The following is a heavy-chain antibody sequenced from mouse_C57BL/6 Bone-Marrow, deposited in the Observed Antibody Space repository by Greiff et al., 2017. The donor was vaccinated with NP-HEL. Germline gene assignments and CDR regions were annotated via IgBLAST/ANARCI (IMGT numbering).Heavy chain of an antibody. V-gene: IGHV1-42*01. CDR3: ARRYGSSYAGFAY. Sequence: VQLQQSGPELVKPGASVKISCKASGYSFTGYYMNWVKQSPEKSLEWIGVINPSTGGTTYNQKFKAKATLTVDKSSSTAYMQLKSLTSEDSAVYYCARRYGSSYAGFAYWGQGTLVTVSA. CDR2: INPSTGGT. CDR1: GYSFTGYY. J-gene: IGHJ3*01. D-gene: IGHD1-1*01.